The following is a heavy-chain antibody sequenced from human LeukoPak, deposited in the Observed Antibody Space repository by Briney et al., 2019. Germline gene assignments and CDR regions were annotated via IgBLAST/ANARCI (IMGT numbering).Heavy chain of an antibody. J-gene: IGHJ1*01. D-gene: IGHD3-22*01. CDR1: GFTFSSSA. CDR3: ARESVYYDSSGYYSTRTEYFQH. V-gene: IGHV3-23*01. Sequence: PGGSLRLSCAASGFTFSSSAMNWVRQAPGKGLEWVSAISISGDDTYYAESVKGRFTISRDNSKNTLYLRMNSLRAEDTAVYYCARESVYYDSSGYYSTRTEYFQHWGQGTLVTVSS. CDR2: ISISGDDT.